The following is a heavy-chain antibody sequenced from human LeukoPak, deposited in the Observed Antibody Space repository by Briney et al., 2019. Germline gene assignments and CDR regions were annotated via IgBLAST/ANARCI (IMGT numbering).Heavy chain of an antibody. CDR1: GGSISSGSYY. CDR3: ARPKMLDYDFWSGPHHDAFDI. J-gene: IGHJ3*02. CDR2: IYTSGST. Sequence: SQTLSLTCTVSGGSISSGSYYWSWIRQPAGKGLEWIGRIYTSGSTNYNPSLKSRVTISVDTSKNQFSLKLSSVTAADTAVYYCARPKMLDYDFWSGPHHDAFDIWGQGTMVTVSS. D-gene: IGHD3-3*01. V-gene: IGHV4-61*02.